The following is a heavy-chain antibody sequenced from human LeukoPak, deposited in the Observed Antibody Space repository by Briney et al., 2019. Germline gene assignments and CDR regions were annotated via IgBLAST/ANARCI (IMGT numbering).Heavy chain of an antibody. CDR2: INPNSGAT. CDR1: GYTFIDYY. V-gene: IGHV1-2*02. CDR3: ARGPASGDFDY. Sequence: APVKVSCKTSGYTFIDYYVHWMRQAPGQGLEWMGWINPNSGATKYEQKFQGRVTMTRDTSINTVYMELSGLILDDTAVYYCARGPASGDFDYWGQGTLVTVSS. J-gene: IGHJ4*02. D-gene: IGHD1-26*01.